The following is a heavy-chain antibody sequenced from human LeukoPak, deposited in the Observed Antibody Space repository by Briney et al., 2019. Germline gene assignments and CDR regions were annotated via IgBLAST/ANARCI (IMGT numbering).Heavy chain of an antibody. J-gene: IGHJ4*02. V-gene: IGHV3-11*01. CDR1: GFTFSDYY. CDR2: ISSSGSTT. Sequence: GGSLRLSCAASGFTFSDYYMTWIRQAPGKGLEWVSYISSSGSTTHYADSVKGRFTISGDNAKNSLYVQMSNLRAEDTAVYYCARVPRSGGSIDYWGQGTLVTVSP. CDR3: ARVPRSGGSIDY. D-gene: IGHD6-19*01.